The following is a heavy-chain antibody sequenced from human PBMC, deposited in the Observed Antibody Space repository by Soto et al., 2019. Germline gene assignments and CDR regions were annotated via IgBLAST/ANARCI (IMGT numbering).Heavy chain of an antibody. CDR3: AKGVPGIAVAGTGYFQH. V-gene: IGHV3-23*01. Sequence: EVQLLESWGGLVQPGGSLRLSCAASGFTFSSYAMSWVRQAPGKGLEWVSGISGSGDSTYYADSVKGRFTISRDNSKNTLYLQMNSLRAEDTAVYYCAKGVPGIAVAGTGYFQHWGQGTLVTVSS. CDR1: GFTFSSYA. CDR2: ISGSGDST. D-gene: IGHD6-19*01. J-gene: IGHJ1*01.